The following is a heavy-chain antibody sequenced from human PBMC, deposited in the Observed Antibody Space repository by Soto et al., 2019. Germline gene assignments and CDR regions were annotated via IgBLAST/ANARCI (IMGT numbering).Heavy chain of an antibody. CDR1: GGSITTGGSY. CDR2: IYHSGNT. Sequence: SETLSLTCTVSGGSITTGGSYWSWIRQHPGKGLEWIGNIYHSGNTYYNPSLKSRLTISVDTSKNHFSLMVDSVTATDTAVYYCARARFQVLYGKPYFDSWGQGTLVTVSS. V-gene: IGHV4-31*03. J-gene: IGHJ4*02. D-gene: IGHD2-2*02. CDR3: ARARFQVLYGKPYFDS.